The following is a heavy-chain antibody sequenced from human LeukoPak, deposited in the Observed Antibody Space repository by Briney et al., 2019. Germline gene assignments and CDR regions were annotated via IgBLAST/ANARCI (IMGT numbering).Heavy chain of an antibody. CDR2: ISGSAGYI. CDR3: AKDRSSGWYRDLGY. Sequence: GGSLRLSCAASGFTFSSYNMNWVRQAPGKGLEWLSCISGSAGYISSADSVKGRFTISRDNAKNSLYLQMNSLRAEDTGIYYCAKDRSSGWYRDLGYWGQGTLVTVSS. CDR1: GFTFSSYN. V-gene: IGHV3-21*01. J-gene: IGHJ4*02. D-gene: IGHD6-19*01.